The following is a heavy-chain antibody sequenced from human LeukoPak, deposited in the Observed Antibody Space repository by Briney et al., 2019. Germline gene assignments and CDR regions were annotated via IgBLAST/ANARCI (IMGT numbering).Heavy chain of an antibody. V-gene: IGHV4-34*01. CDR3: ARGRRWLAFDI. Sequence: SETLSLTCAVYGGSFSGYYWSWIRQPPGKGLEWIGEINHSGGTNYNPSLKSRVTISVDTSKNQFSLKLSSVTAADTAVYYCARGRRWLAFDIWGQGTMVTVSS. D-gene: IGHD5-24*01. CDR2: INHSGGT. J-gene: IGHJ3*02. CDR1: GGSFSGYY.